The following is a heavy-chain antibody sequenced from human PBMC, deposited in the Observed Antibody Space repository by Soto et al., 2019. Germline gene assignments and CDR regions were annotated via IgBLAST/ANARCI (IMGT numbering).Heavy chain of an antibody. CDR1: GFTFSDYY. D-gene: IGHD5-18*01. CDR3: ASHRARRDTAMGVSWDY. J-gene: IGHJ4*02. CDR2: ISSSGSTI. Sequence: QVQLVESGGGLVKPGGSLRLSCAASGFTFSDYYMSWIRQAPGKGLEWVSYISSSGSTIYYADSVKGRFTISRDNAKTSLHLQMNSLRAEDTAVYYCASHRARRDTAMGVSWDYWGQGTLVTVSS. V-gene: IGHV3-11*01.